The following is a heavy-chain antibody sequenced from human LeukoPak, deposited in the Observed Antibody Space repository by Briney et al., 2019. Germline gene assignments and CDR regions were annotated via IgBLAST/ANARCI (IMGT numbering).Heavy chain of an antibody. J-gene: IGHJ4*02. D-gene: IGHD3-22*01. CDR3: VRVGYYDNRDPFDY. Sequence: GGSLRLSCAASGFTFSSYTMNWVRQAPGKGLEWVSSISSSSRDINYADSVKGRFTISRDNAKNSLYLQMNSLRAEDTAAYHCVRVGYYDNRDPFDYWGQGTLVTVSS. CDR1: GFTFSSYT. CDR2: ISSSSRDI. V-gene: IGHV3-21*01.